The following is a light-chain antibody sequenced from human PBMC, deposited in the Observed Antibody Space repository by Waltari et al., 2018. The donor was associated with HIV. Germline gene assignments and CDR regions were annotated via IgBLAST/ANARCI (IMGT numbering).Light chain of an antibody. CDR2: EAS. CDR3: QHRHNWPPLT. J-gene: IGKJ4*01. V-gene: IGKV3-11*01. Sequence: EIVLTQSPATLSLSPGDRATLSCRASQRVGVFLAWSQHKPGQPPRLLIHEASNRATGVPARFSGSGSGTDFTHTISSLEPEDFAVYYCQHRHNWPPLTFGGGTEVEIK. CDR1: QRVGVF.